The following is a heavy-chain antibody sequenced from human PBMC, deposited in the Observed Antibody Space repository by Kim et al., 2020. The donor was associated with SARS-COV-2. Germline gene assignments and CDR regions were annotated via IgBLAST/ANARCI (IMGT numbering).Heavy chain of an antibody. D-gene: IGHD2-2*01. Sequence: GGSLRLSCAASGFTFSSYWMHWVRQAPGKGLVWVSRINSDGSSTSYADSVKGRFTISRDNAKNTLYLQTNSLRAEDTAVYYCAREFVVVPAYYYYGMDVWGQGTTVTVSS. J-gene: IGHJ6*02. CDR1: GFTFSSYW. CDR3: AREFVVVPAYYYYGMDV. V-gene: IGHV3-74*01. CDR2: INSDGSST.